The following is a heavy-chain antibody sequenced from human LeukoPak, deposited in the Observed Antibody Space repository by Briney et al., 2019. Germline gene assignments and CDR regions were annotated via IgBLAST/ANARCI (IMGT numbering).Heavy chain of an antibody. CDR1: GGTFSSYA. D-gene: IGHD6-19*01. V-gene: IGHV1-69*06. Sequence: ASVKVSCKASGGTFSSYAISWVRQAPGQGLEWMGGIIPIFGTTNYAQKFQDRVTITADKSTSTAYMELSSLRSEDTAVYYCARDVGGWHHYGDYWGQGTLVTVSS. J-gene: IGHJ4*02. CDR3: ARDVGGWHHYGDY. CDR2: IIPIFGTT.